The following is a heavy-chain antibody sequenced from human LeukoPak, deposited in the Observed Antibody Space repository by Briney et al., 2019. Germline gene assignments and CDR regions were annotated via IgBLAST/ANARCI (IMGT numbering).Heavy chain of an antibody. CDR1: GFTFSSYA. V-gene: IGHV3-30-3*01. CDR3: AVNTALDY. J-gene: IGHJ4*02. D-gene: IGHD4-17*01. Sequence: GGSLRLSCAASGFTFSSYAMHWVRQVPGKGLEWVAVISYDGSNKYYADSVKGRFTISRDNSKNTLYLQMNSLRAEDTAVYYCAVNTALDYWGQGTLVTVSS. CDR2: ISYDGSNK.